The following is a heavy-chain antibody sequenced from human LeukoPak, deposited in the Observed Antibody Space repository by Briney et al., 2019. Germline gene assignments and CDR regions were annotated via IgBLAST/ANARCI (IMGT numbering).Heavy chain of an antibody. CDR2: ISAYNGNT. Sequence: ASVKVSCKASGYTFTSYGISWVRQAPGQGLEWMGWISAYNGNTNYAQKLQGRVTMTTDTSTSTAYMELRSLRSDDTAVYYCARARYCSSTSCHLYNWFDPWGQGTLVTVSS. CDR1: GYTFTSYG. CDR3: ARARYCSSTSCHLYNWFDP. D-gene: IGHD2-2*01. V-gene: IGHV1-18*04. J-gene: IGHJ5*02.